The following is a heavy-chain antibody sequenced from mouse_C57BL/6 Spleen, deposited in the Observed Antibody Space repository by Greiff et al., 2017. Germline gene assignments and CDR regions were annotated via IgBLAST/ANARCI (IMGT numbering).Heavy chain of an antibody. CDR1: GYTFTSYW. D-gene: IGHD1-1*01. V-gene: IGHV1-64*01. Sequence: QVQLQQPGAELVKPGASVKLSCKASGYTFTSYWMHWVQQRPGQGLEWIGMIHPNSGSTNYNEKFKSKATLTVDKSSSTAYMQLSSLTSEDSAVYYCAKGDYYGSSYCAMDYWGQGTSVTVSS. CDR2: IHPNSGST. J-gene: IGHJ4*01. CDR3: AKGDYYGSSYCAMDY.